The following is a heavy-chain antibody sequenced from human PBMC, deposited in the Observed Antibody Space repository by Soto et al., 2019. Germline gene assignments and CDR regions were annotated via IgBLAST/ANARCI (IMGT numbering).Heavy chain of an antibody. D-gene: IGHD3-16*02. V-gene: IGHV4-59*08. CDR1: GGSISSYY. Sequence: QVQLQESGPGLVKPSETLSLTCTVSGGSISSYYWSWIRQPPGKGLEWIGYIYYSGSTNYNPSLKSRVTISVDTSKNQFSLKLSSVTAADTAVYYCARSEGLGELSSLGWGQGTLVTVSS. J-gene: IGHJ4*02. CDR3: ARSEGLGELSSLG. CDR2: IYYSGST.